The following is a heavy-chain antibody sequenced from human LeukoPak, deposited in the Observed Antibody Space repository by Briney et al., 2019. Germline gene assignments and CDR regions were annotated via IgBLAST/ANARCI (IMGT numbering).Heavy chain of an antibody. J-gene: IGHJ4*02. D-gene: IGHD2-15*01. CDR3: ARVHAAYPFDY. V-gene: IGHV4-34*01. CDR2: INHSGST. Sequence: SETLSLTCAVYGGSFSGYYWSWIRQPPGKGLEWIGEINHSGSTNYNPSLKSRVTISVDTSKNQFSLKLSSVTAEDTAVYYCARVHAAYPFDYWGQGTLVTVSS. CDR1: GGSFSGYY.